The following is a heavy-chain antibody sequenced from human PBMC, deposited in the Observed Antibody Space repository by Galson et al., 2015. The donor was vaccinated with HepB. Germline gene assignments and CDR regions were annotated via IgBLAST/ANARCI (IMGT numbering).Heavy chain of an antibody. CDR1: GFTLSTYS. CDR3: ARVYGSGSYGYGMDV. D-gene: IGHD3-10*01. J-gene: IGHJ6*02. Sequence: SLRLSCASSGFTLSTYSMNWVRQAPGKGLKWVSSISSSSLYVYYADSVRGRFTVSRDNAKNSHYLQMNSLSAEDTAVYYCARVYGSGSYGYGMDVWGQGTTVTVS. CDR2: ISSSSLYV. V-gene: IGHV3-21*01.